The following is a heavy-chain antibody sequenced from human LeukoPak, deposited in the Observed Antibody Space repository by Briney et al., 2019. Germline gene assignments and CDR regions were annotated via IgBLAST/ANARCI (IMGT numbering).Heavy chain of an antibody. D-gene: IGHD3-9*01. V-gene: IGHV4-34*01. Sequence: PSETLSLTCAVYGGSFSGYYWSWIRRPPGKGLEWIGEINHSGSTNYNPSLKSRVTISVDTSKNQFSLKLSSVTAADTAVYYCARGKLVLRYFDWLGPNGFDYWGQGTLVTVSS. J-gene: IGHJ4*02. CDR3: ARGKLVLRYFDWLGPNGFDY. CDR2: INHSGST. CDR1: GGSFSGYY.